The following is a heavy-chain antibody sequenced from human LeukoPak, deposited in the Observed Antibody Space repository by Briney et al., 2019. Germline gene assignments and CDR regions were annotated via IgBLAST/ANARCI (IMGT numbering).Heavy chain of an antibody. CDR1: GFTVSGNY. V-gene: IGHV3-53*01. D-gene: IGHD3-22*01. Sequence: PGGSLRLSCEVSGFTVSGNYMSWVRQAPGKGLEWVSVIYSGGSTYYADSVKGRFTISRDNSKNTLYLQMNSLRGEDTAVYYCAKDGNYFDSSGYSLDHWGQGTLVTVSS. CDR2: IYSGGST. CDR3: AKDGNYFDSSGYSLDH. J-gene: IGHJ4*02.